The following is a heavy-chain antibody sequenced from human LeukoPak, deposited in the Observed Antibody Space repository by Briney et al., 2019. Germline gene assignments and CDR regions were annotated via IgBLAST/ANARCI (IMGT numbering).Heavy chain of an antibody. CDR2: IYHSGGT. Sequence: SGTLSLTCTVSGGSINDASWNWIRKPPGQGLEWIGYIYHSGGTNDNPSLKSRITISLDTSKNKFSLTLSSVPATDTAVYYCASVGTYYRSLDSWGQGPLVTVSS. CDR3: ASVGTYYRSLDS. J-gene: IGHJ4*02. D-gene: IGHD3-10*01. V-gene: IGHV4-59*01. CDR1: GGSINDAS.